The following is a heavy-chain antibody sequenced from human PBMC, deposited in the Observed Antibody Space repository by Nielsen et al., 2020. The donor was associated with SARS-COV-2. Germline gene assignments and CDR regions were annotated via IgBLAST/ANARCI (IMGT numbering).Heavy chain of an antibody. J-gene: IGHJ4*02. D-gene: IGHD3-22*01. Sequence: ASVKVSCKASGYTFTGYYMHWVRQAPGQGLEWMGRINPNSGGSNYAQKFQGRVTMTRDTSISTAYMELSRLRSDDTAVYYCARDSSGTYRRVDYWGQGTLVTVSS. CDR1: GYTFTGYY. CDR2: INPNSGGS. V-gene: IGHV1-2*06. CDR3: ARDSSGTYRRVDY.